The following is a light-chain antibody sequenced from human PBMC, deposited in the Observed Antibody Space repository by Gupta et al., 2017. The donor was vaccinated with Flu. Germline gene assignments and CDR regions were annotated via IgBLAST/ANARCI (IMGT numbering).Light chain of an antibody. V-gene: IGLV1-40*01. Sequence: QSVLTQPPSVSGAPGQRVTISCTGSSSNIGAGYDVHWYQQLPGTAPQLLIYRNSNRPSGVPDRFSGSKSGTSASLAITGLQAEDEADYYCQSYDSSLSGSGVFGGGTKLTVL. CDR3: QSYDSSLSGSGV. J-gene: IGLJ2*01. CDR1: SSNIGAGYD. CDR2: RNS.